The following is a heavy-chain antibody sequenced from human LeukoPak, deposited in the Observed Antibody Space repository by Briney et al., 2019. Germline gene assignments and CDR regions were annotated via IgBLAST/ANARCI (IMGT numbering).Heavy chain of an antibody. D-gene: IGHD1-26*01. CDR3: AKVGNWEPFDY. CDR2: ISGSGGST. CDR1: GGSFSGYY. Sequence: ETLSLTCAVYGGSFSGYYWSWIRQAPGKGLEWVSAISGSGGSTYYADSVKGRFTISRDNSKNTLYLQMNSLRAEDTAVYYCAKVGNWEPFDYWGQGTLVTVSS. V-gene: IGHV3-23*01. J-gene: IGHJ4*02.